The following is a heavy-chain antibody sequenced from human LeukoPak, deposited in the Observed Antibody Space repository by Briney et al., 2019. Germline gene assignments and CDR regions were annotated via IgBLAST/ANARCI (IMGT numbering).Heavy chain of an antibody. V-gene: IGHV3-74*01. CDR3: APTYYYDRPLSY. J-gene: IGHJ4*02. Sequence: GGSLRLSCAASGFTFSSYWMHWVRQAPGKGLVWVSRINSDGSSTSYADSVKGRFTISRDSAKNTLYLQMNSLRAEDTAVYYCAPTYYYDRPLSYWGQGTLVTVSS. CDR2: INSDGSST. CDR1: GFTFSSYW. D-gene: IGHD3-22*01.